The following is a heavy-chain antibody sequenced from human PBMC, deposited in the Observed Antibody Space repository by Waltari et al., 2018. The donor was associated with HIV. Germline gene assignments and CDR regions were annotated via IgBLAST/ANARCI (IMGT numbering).Heavy chain of an antibody. V-gene: IGHV3-48*02. CDR3: ATKKSTDDFYNSLLGGEDV. CDR2: ISASGITV. D-gene: IGHD3-22*01. J-gene: IGHJ6*02. Sequence: EVQLVESGGGLVQPGGSLRLSCAASGFTFTKNGMNWVRQAPGKGLEWVSYISASGITVYYADSVKGRFTISRDNAKNSLYLQMSSLRDEDTAVYYCATKKSTDDFYNSLLGGEDVWGQGTTVTVSS. CDR1: GFTFTKNG.